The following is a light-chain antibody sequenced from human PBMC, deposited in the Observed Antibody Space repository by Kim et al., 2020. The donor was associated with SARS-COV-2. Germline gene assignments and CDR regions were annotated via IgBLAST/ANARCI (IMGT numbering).Light chain of an antibody. J-gene: IGLJ3*02. CDR3: CSYAGSKNYWA. CDR1: SSDVGSYKL. V-gene: IGLV2-23*01. CDR2: EDN. Sequence: QSALTQPASVSGSPGQSITISCIGTSSDVGSYKLVSWYQQHPGKAPKVIIYEDNKRPSGVSYRFSGSKSGNTASLTISGLQAEDEADYYCCSYAGSKNYWALGGGTQLTVL.